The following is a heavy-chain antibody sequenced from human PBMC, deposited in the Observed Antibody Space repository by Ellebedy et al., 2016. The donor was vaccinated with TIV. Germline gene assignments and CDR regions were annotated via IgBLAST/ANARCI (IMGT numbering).Heavy chain of an antibody. J-gene: IGHJ2*01. CDR3: AKKRGLGYCGRSACYSGWYFDL. Sequence: GESLKISXAGSGFTFSSYAMTWVRQAPGKGLEWVSVISGSGDDTSYADSVKGRFTFSRDNSKNTLYLQMNSLRAEDTAIYYCAKKRGLGYCGRSACYSGWYFDLWGRGTLVTVSS. V-gene: IGHV3-23*01. CDR1: GFTFSSYA. CDR2: ISGSGDDT. D-gene: IGHD2-21*02.